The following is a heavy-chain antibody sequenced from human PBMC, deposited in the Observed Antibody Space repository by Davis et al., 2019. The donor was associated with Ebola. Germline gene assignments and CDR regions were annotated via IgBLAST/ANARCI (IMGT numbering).Heavy chain of an antibody. Sequence: GGSLRLSCTASGFTFGDYAMHWVRQAPGKGLEWVSLISWDGDNTYYADSVKGRFTISRDNSKNSLYLQMYSLRAEDTAFYYCAKDTGRGAIAAPGTIDYWGQGTLVTVSS. CDR2: ISWDGDNT. J-gene: IGHJ4*02. V-gene: IGHV3-43D*03. CDR1: GFTFGDYA. D-gene: IGHD6-13*01. CDR3: AKDTGRGAIAAPGTIDY.